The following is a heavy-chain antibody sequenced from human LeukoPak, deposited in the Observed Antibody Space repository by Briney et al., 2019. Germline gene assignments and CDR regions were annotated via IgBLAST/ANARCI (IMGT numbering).Heavy chain of an antibody. J-gene: IGHJ4*02. CDR3: AKELDSSGYFDY. V-gene: IGHV3-23*01. CDR1: GFTFSNYD. CDR2: ISGSGGST. Sequence: GGSLRLSCAASGFTFSNYDMSWVRQAPGKGLEWVSGISGSGGSTYHANSVKGRFTISRDNSKNTLYLQMNSLRAEDTAVYYCAKELDSSGYFDYWGQGTLVTVSS. D-gene: IGHD3-22*01.